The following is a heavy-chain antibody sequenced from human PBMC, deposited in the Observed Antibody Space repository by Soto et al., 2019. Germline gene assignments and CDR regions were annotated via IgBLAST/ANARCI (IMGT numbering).Heavy chain of an antibody. CDR3: ARNYGGNVDY. Sequence: QVQLQESGPGLVRPSETLSLTCTVSGGSISSYYWSWIRQPPGKGLEWIGYIYYSGSANYNPSLKSRVTITVDTSNNLFSLKLSSATAADTAVYFCARNYGGNVDYWGQGTLVTVSS. V-gene: IGHV4-59*08. CDR1: GGSISSYY. D-gene: IGHD4-17*01. J-gene: IGHJ4*02. CDR2: IYYSGSA.